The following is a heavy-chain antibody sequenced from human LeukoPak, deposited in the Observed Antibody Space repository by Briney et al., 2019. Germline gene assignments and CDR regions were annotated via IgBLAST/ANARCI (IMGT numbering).Heavy chain of an antibody. D-gene: IGHD1-26*01. Sequence: PGGSLRLSCAASGFTFSSYAMSWVRQAPGKGQEWVSAISGSGGSTYYADSVKGRFTISRDNSKNTLYLQMNSLRVEDTAVYYCAKTPGSYFDYWGQGTLVTVSS. CDR2: ISGSGGST. CDR3: AKTPGSYFDY. J-gene: IGHJ4*02. CDR1: GFTFSSYA. V-gene: IGHV3-23*01.